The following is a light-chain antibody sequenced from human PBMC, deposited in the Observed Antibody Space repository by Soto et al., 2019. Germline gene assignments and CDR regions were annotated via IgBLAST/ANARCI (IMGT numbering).Light chain of an antibody. V-gene: IGLV2-14*01. CDR3: SSYTSSSTLGV. CDR1: SSDVGGYNY. Sequence: QSALTQPASVSGSPGQSITICCTGTSSDVGGYNYVSWYQQHPGKAPKLMIYEVSNRPSGVSNRFSGSKSGNRASLTISGLQAEDEADYYCSSYTSSSTLGVFGAGTKVTVL. J-gene: IGLJ3*02. CDR2: EVS.